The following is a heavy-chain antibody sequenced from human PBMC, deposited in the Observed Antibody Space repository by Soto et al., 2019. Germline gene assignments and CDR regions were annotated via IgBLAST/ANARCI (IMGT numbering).Heavy chain of an antibody. D-gene: IGHD3-16*01. V-gene: IGHV4-39*01. CDR2: IDYSGST. CDR1: GDSISSSGYY. CDR3: ARHRMGPVRGLDAFDI. J-gene: IGHJ3*02. Sequence: TSETLSLTCTVSGDSISSSGYYWAWIRQPPGKGLEWIGNIDYSGSTYYNPSLKSRVTISVDTSKNQFSLMLSSVTAADTAVYYCARHRMGPVRGLDAFDIWGQGTMVTVSS.